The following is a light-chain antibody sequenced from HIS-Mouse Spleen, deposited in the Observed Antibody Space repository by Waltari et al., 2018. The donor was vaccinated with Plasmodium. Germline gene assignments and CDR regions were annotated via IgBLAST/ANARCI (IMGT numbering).Light chain of an antibody. V-gene: IGLV3-10*01. CDR3: YSTDSSGNHWV. CDR2: KDS. CDR1: ALPKQY. J-gene: IGLJ3*02. Sequence: SYELTQPPSVSVSPGQTARITCSGDALPKQYAYWYQQKPGQAPVLVIYKDSERPSGIPERFSGSSSGTMATLTISGAQVEDEADYYCYSTDSSGNHWVFGGGTKLTVL.